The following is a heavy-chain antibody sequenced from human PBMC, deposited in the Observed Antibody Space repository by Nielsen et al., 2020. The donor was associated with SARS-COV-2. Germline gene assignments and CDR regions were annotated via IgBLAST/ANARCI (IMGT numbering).Heavy chain of an antibody. CDR3: ARERCSGGSCYSLYYYGMDV. D-gene: IGHD2-15*01. J-gene: IGHJ6*02. Sequence: WIRQPPGKGLEWVANIKQDGSEKYYVDSVKGRFTISRDNAKNSLYLQMNSLRAEDTAVYYCARERCSGGSCYSLYYYGMDVWGQGTTVTVSS. CDR2: IKQDGSEK. V-gene: IGHV3-7*01.